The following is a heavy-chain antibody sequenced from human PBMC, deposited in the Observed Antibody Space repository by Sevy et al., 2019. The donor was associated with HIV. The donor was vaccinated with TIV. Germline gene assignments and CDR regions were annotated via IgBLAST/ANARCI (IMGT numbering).Heavy chain of an antibody. CDR2: ISGSGGST. J-gene: IGHJ4*02. D-gene: IGHD3-22*01. CDR1: GFTFSSYA. V-gene: IGHV3-23*01. Sequence: GGSLRLSCAASGFTFSSYAMSWVRQAPGKGLEWVSAISGSGGSTYYADSVKGRFTISRDNSKNTLYLQMNSLRAEDTAVYYCAKDLIGSGYYADYYFDYWGQRTLVTVSS. CDR3: AKDLIGSGYYADYYFDY.